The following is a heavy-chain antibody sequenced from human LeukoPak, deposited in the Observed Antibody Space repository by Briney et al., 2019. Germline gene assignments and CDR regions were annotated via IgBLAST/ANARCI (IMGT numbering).Heavy chain of an antibody. CDR1: GGSFSGYY. CDR3: ARDSGVL. D-gene: IGHD1-26*01. Sequence: SETLSLTCAVYGGSFSGYYWSWIRQPPGKGLEWIWEINHGGSTNYNPSLKSRVTISVDTSKNQFSLKLSSVTAADTAVYYCARDSGVLWGQGTMVTVSS. V-gene: IGHV4-34*01. CDR2: INHGGST. J-gene: IGHJ3*01.